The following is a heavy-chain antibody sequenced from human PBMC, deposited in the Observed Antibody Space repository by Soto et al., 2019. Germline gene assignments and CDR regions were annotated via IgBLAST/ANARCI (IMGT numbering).Heavy chain of an antibody. J-gene: IGHJ4*02. V-gene: IGHV4-39*02. CDR3: ARDPPRGTTVTTGG. Sequence: SETLSLTCTVSGASLSSISYYWGWIRQPPGKGLEWVGSIFFTGNIYYNPSLKSRVTISVDTSRNQFSLMVNSVTAADTAVYYCARDPPRGTTVTTGGWDQGPLVTVSS. CDR2: IFFTGNI. D-gene: IGHD4-4*01. CDR1: GASLSSISYY.